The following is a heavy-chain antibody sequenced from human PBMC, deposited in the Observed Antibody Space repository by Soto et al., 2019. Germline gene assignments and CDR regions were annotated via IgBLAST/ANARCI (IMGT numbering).Heavy chain of an antibody. CDR1: GFSLSTSGMC. V-gene: IGHV2-70*11. D-gene: IGHD3-22*01. CDR2: IDWDDDK. J-gene: IGHJ4*02. Sequence: SGPTLVNPTQTLTLTCNFSGFSLSTSGMCVSWIRQPPGKALEWLARIDWDDDKYYSTSLKTRLTISKDTSKNQVVLTMTNMDPVDTATYYCARSTYYYDSSGYGFYYFDYWGQGTLVTVSS. CDR3: ARSTYYYDSSGYGFYYFDY.